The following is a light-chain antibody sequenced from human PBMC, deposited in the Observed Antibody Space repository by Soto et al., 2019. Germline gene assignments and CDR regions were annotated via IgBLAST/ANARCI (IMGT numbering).Light chain of an antibody. V-gene: IGKV3-20*01. J-gene: IGKJ1*01. CDR3: QQYGSSPPWT. Sequence: EILLTLSPGTLSLSTVKRATLSCRASQSVSSSYLAWYQQKPGQAPRLLIYGAASRATGIPARFSGSGAGTDVSITISRLEHEDFAVYYCQQYGSSPPWTFGQGTKVDIK. CDR2: GAA. CDR1: QSVSSSY.